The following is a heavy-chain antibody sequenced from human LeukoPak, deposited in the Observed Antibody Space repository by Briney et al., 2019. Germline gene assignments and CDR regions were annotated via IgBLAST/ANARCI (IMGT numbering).Heavy chain of an antibody. CDR1: GGSINTPNYY. V-gene: IGHV4-39*07. J-gene: IGHJ4*02. Sequence: SETRSLTCTVSGGSINTPNYYWGWIRQTPGKGLEWIGNIFYSGGTYYSPSLTSRVTISLDTSRNQFSLKLSSVTAADTAVYYCARGLIVATIWTKNYYFDYWGQGTLVTVSS. CDR2: IFYSGGT. D-gene: IGHD5-12*01. CDR3: ARGLIVATIWTKNYYFDY.